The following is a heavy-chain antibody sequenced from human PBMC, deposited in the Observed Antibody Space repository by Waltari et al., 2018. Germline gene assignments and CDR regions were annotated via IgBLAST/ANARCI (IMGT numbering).Heavy chain of an antibody. J-gene: IGHJ4*02. Sequence: EALLVESGGNLVQPGGSLWLPCESSGFTLGDTCMSWVRQVPGKGLEWVASINQDGETNYVASVKGRFTISRDNAKKSLVLLLNNLRADDSGIYYCARDPTLFGVRQNYFDSWGQGTLVTVSS. CDR1: GFTLGDTC. D-gene: IGHD3-3*01. CDR2: INQDGET. V-gene: IGHV3-7*04. CDR3: ARDPTLFGVRQNYFDS.